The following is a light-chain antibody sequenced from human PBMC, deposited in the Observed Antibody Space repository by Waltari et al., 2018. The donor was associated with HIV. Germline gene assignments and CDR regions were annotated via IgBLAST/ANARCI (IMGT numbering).Light chain of an antibody. CDR3: AAWDDSLNEV. CDR1: SSNIGTNA. V-gene: IGLV1-44*01. Sequence: QSVLTQPPSASGTPGQRVTISCSGSSSNIGTNAVNWYQQLPGPAPKLLIYKSNERSSGVPDRFSASKSGASASLAISGLQSEDEAVYYCAAWDDSLNEVFGGGTKLTVL. CDR2: KSN. J-gene: IGLJ3*02.